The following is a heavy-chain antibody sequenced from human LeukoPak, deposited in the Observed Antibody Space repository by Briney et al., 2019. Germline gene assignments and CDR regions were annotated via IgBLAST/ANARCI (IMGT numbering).Heavy chain of an antibody. CDR2: IYYTGST. V-gene: IGHV4-59*01. Sequence: PSETLSLTCTVSGGSISSYYWNWIRQPPGKGLEWIGFIYYTGSTNYSPSLKSRVTISLDTSKNQFSLRLNSVTAADTAVYYCARGYCSGGSCYYFDLWGRGTLVTVSS. CDR3: ARGYCSGGSCYYFDL. D-gene: IGHD2-15*01. CDR1: GGSISSYY. J-gene: IGHJ2*01.